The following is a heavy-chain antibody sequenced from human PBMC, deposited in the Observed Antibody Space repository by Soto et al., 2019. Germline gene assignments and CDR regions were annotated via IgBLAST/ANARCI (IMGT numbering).Heavy chain of an antibody. V-gene: IGHV4-30-2*01. CDR1: GGSISSGGYS. CDR3: ASSYYDSSGSALRD. CDR2: IYHSGST. J-gene: IGHJ1*01. Sequence: QLQLQESGSGLVKPSQTLSLTCAVSGGSISSGGYSWSWIRQPPGKGLEWIGYIYHSGSTYYNPSLKSRVTISVDRSKNQFSLKLSSVTAADTAVYYCASSYYDSSGSALRDCGQGTLVTVSS. D-gene: IGHD3-22*01.